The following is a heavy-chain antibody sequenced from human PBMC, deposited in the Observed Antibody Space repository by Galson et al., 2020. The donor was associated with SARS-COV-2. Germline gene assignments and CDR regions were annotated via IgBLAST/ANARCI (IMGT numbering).Heavy chain of an antibody. CDR1: VFSLSTSRMC. D-gene: IGHD3-9*01. Sequence: SGPTLVKRTQTLTLTYTYSVFSLSTSRMCVSWILQPPGKALEWLALIDWDDDKYYSTSLNTRLTIYKDTSKNQVVLTMTNMDPVDTATYYCARIRYDILTGYHYGMDVWGQGTTVTVSS. CDR2: IDWDDDK. J-gene: IGHJ6*02. V-gene: IGHV2-70*01. CDR3: ARIRYDILTGYHYGMDV.